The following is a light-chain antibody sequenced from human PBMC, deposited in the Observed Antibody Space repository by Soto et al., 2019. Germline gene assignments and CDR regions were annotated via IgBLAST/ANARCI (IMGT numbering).Light chain of an antibody. CDR1: SRDVGGYNY. CDR2: EVS. CDR3: SSYAGSTLL. J-gene: IGLJ2*01. V-gene: IGLV2-8*01. Sequence: LTQPPSASGSPGQSVTISCTGTSRDVGGYNYVSWYQHHPGKAPKLMIYEVSKRPSGVPDRFSGSKSGNTASLTVSGLQAEDEADYYCSSYAGSTLLFGGGTK.